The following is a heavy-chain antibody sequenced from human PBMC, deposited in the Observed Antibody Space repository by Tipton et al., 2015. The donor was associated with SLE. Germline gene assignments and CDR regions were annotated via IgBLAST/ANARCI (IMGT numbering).Heavy chain of an antibody. CDR3: ARGSFMDV. J-gene: IGHJ6*03. Sequence: TLSLTCTVSGGSISSSSYYWGWIRQPPGKGLEWIGSIYYSGSTYSNPSLKSRVTISVDTSKNQFSLRLSSVTAADTAVYYCARGSFMDVWGKGTTVTVSS. V-gene: IGHV4-39*07. CDR1: GGSISSSSYY. CDR2: IYYSGST.